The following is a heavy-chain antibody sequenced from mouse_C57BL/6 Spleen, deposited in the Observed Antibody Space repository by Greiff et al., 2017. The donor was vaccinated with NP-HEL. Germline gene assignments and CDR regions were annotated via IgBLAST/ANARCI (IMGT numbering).Heavy chain of an antibody. Sequence: EVQRVESGPGLVKPSQSLSLTCSVTGYSITSGYYWNWIRQFPGNKLEWMGYISYDGSNNYNPSLKNRISITRDTSKNQFFLKLNSVTTEDTATYYCARDDYYGSSSFFDYWGQGTTLTVSS. V-gene: IGHV3-6*01. D-gene: IGHD1-1*01. J-gene: IGHJ2*01. CDR3: ARDDYYGSSSFFDY. CDR2: ISYDGSN. CDR1: GYSITSGYY.